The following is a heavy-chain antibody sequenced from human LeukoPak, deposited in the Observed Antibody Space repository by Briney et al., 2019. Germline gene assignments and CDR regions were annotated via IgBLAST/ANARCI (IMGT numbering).Heavy chain of an antibody. J-gene: IGHJ4*02. D-gene: IGHD1-26*01. CDR3: ARDLVDGVGAPGAY. Sequence: ASVKVSCKASGYTFTNYGITWVRQAPGQGLEWMGWINTYNGNTNYAQKLQGRVTITTDTSTSTAYMELRSLRSDDTAVFYCARDLVDGVGAPGAYWGQGALVTVSS. V-gene: IGHV1-18*01. CDR2: INTYNGNT. CDR1: GYTFTNYG.